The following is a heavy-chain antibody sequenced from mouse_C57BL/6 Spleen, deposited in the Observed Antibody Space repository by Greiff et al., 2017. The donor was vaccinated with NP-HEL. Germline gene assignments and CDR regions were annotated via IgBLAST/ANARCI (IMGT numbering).Heavy chain of an antibody. CDR2: INPSSGYT. Sequence: VQLQQSGAELAKPGASVKLSCKASGYTFTSSWMPWVKQRPGQGLEWIGYINPSSGYTKYNQKFKDKATLTADKSSSTAYMQLSSLTYEDSAVYYCARYYGSSHWYFDVWGTGTTVTVSS. CDR3: ARYYGSSHWYFDV. D-gene: IGHD1-1*01. CDR1: GYTFTSSW. J-gene: IGHJ1*03. V-gene: IGHV1-7*01.